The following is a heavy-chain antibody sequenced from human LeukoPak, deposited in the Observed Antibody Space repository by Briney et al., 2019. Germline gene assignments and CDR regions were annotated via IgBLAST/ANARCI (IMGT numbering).Heavy chain of an antibody. Sequence: ASVKVSCKASGYTFTDYYMHWVRQAPGQGLEWMGWINPNSGGTNYAQKFQGRVTMTRGTSISTAYMELSRLRSDDTAVFYCAREEVIAAAGPTLDYWGQGALVTVSS. J-gene: IGHJ4*02. CDR1: GYTFTDYY. CDR3: AREEVIAAAGPTLDY. V-gene: IGHV1-2*02. D-gene: IGHD6-13*01. CDR2: INPNSGGT.